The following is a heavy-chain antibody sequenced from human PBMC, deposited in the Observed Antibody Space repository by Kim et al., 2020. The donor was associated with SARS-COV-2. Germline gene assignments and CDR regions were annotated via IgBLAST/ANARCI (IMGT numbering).Heavy chain of an antibody. D-gene: IGHD3-22*01. CDR2: INAGNGNT. CDR3: ARDRDRYYDSSGYGAGAFDI. V-gene: IGHV1-3*01. CDR1: GYTFTSYA. J-gene: IGHJ3*02. Sequence: ASVKVSCKASGYTFTSYAMHWVRQAPGQRLEWMGWINAGNGNTKYSQKFQGRVTITRDTSASTAYMELSSLRSEDTAVYYCARDRDRYYDSSGYGAGAFDIWGQGTMVTVSS.